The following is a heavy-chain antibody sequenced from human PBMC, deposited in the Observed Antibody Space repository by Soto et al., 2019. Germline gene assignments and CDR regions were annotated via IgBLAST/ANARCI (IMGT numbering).Heavy chain of an antibody. D-gene: IGHD6-6*01. CDR2: IYHSGTT. CDR3: VRVYGRSSCFFDS. CDR1: GYSLTSGYH. J-gene: IGHJ4*02. Sequence: KASETLSLTCGVPGYSLTSGYHWGWIRQPPGKGLEWIGTIYHSGTTYYNPSLMSRVTMSVDTSKNQFSLKVTSATAADTAVYFCVRVYGRSSCFFDSWGQGTLVTVSS. V-gene: IGHV4-38-2*01.